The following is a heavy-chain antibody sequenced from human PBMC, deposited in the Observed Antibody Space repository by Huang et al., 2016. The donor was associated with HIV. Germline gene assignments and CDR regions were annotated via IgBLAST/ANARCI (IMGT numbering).Heavy chain of an antibody. Sequence: QVQLQESGPGLVKPSETLSLTCSVSGGSISSHYWSWIRQPPGKGLEVIGSIYYSGVSNYSPSLNRRVFISVDTARNHFALKLSSVTAADTAVYYCARDRRHCSGGSCYYSDYWGHGTLVTVSS. V-gene: IGHV4-59*11. CDR2: IYYSGVS. CDR3: ARDRRHCSGGSCYYSDY. CDR1: GGSISSHY. J-gene: IGHJ4*01. D-gene: IGHD2-15*01.